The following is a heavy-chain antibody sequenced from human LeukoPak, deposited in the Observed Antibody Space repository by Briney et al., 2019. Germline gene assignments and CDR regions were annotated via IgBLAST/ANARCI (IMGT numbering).Heavy chain of an antibody. V-gene: IGHV4-61*01. J-gene: IGHJ4*02. CDR3: AKVSWSSNHDDY. CDR1: GGSVSSGSYY. CDR2: IYYSGST. D-gene: IGHD4-11*01. Sequence: SETLSLTCTVSGGSVSSGSYYWSWIRQPPGKGLEWIGYIYYSGSTNYNPSLKSRVTISVDTSKNQFSLKLSSVTAADTAVYYCAKVSWSSNHDDYWGQGILVTVSS.